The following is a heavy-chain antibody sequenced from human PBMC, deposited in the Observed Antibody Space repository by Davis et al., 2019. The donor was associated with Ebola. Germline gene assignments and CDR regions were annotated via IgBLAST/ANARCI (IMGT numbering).Heavy chain of an antibody. J-gene: IGHJ5*02. CDR3: ARAVTMVLPSGWFDP. V-gene: IGHV1-18*01. CDR1: GYTFTSYG. CDR2: ISAYNGNT. Sequence: AASVKVSCKASGYTFTSYGISWVRQAPGQGLEWMGWISAYNGNTNYAQNLQGRVTMTTDTSTSTAYMEVRRLRYDDTAVYYCARAVTMVLPSGWFDPWGQGTLVTVSS. D-gene: IGHD3-10*01.